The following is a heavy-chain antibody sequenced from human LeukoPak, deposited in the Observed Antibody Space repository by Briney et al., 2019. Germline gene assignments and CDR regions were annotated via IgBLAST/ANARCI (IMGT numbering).Heavy chain of an antibody. CDR3: ARSLTTVTTPFDY. V-gene: IGHV1-46*01. J-gene: IGHJ4*02. D-gene: IGHD4-17*01. Sequence: ASVKVSCKASGYTFTSYYMHWVRQTPGQGLEWMGIINPSGGSTSYAQKFQGRVTMTRDTSTSTAYMELSSLRSEDTAVYYCARSLTTVTTPFDYWGQGTLVTVSS. CDR1: GYTFTSYY. CDR2: INPSGGST.